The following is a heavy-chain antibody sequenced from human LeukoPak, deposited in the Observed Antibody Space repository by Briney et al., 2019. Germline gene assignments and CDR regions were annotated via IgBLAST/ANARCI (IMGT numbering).Heavy chain of an antibody. Sequence: PGGSLRLSCAASGFTVRNNYMNWVRQAPGKGLEWVSGINWNGGSTGYADSVKGRFTISRDNAKNSLYLQMNSLRAEDTALYYCARIALSSSGAFDIWGQGTMVTVSS. CDR3: ARIALSSSGAFDI. CDR2: INWNGGST. D-gene: IGHD6-6*01. V-gene: IGHV3-20*04. J-gene: IGHJ3*02. CDR1: GFTVRNNY.